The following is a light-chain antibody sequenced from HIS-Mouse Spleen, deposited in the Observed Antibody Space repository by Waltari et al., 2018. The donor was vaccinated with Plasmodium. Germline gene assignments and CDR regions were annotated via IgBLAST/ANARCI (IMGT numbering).Light chain of an antibody. CDR1: QSVSSY. V-gene: IGKV3-11*01. Sequence: EIVLTQSTATLSLSPGERATPSCRASQSVSSYLAWYQQTPGQDPRLLIHDASNRATGSPARFSGSGSGTDFTLTISSLEPEDFAVYYCQQRSNWPRVLTFGGGTKVEIK. J-gene: IGKJ4*01. CDR3: QQRSNWPRVLT. CDR2: DAS.